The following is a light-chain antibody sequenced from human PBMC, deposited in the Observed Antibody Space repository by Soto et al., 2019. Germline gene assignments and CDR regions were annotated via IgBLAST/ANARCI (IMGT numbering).Light chain of an antibody. CDR2: EVR. CDR1: SSDIGSYDY. Sequence: QSALTQPASVSGSPGQSITISCTGTSSDIGSYDYVSWYQQRPGKAPKLMIYEVRYRPSGVSNRFSGSKSGNTASLTISGLXAEDEADYYCCSYTRTSNHYFFGSGTKVTVL. V-gene: IGLV2-14*01. J-gene: IGLJ1*01. CDR3: CSYTRTSNHYF.